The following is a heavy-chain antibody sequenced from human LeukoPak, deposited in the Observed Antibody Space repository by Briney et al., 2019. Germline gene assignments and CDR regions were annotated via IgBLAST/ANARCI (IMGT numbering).Heavy chain of an antibody. Sequence: SQTLSLTCAISRDSVSSNSAAWNWIRQSPSRILEWLGKTCYKSKWCNDYAVSVKSRITINPDTSKNQFSLQLNSVTPEDTAIYYCARETYYFDYWGQGTLVTVSS. CDR1: RDSVSSNSAA. J-gene: IGHJ4*02. CDR2: TCYKSKWCN. V-gene: IGHV6-1*01. CDR3: ARETYYFDY.